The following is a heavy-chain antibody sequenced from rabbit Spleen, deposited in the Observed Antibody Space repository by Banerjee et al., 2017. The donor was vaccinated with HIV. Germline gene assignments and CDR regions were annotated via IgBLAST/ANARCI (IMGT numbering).Heavy chain of an antibody. CDR1: GFSFSSNW. J-gene: IGHJ2*01. D-gene: IGHD1-1*01. CDR3: ARNYVNAFDP. CDR2: IDTNDGDT. V-gene: IGHV1S45*01. Sequence: LEESGGGLVKPGGTLTLTCTVSGFSFSSNWICWVRQAPGKGLEWIACIDTNDGDTDYATWPKGRFTISKTSSTTVTLQMTSLTTADTAPYFFARNYVNAFDPWGPATLVTVS.